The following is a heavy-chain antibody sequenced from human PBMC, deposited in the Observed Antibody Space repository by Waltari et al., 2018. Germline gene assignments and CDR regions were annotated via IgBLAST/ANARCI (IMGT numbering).Heavy chain of an antibody. CDR1: GGSISSYY. CDR2: IYYSGST. Sequence: QVQLQESGPGLVKPSETLSLTCTVSGGSISSYYWSWIRQPPGKGLEWIGYIYYSGSTNSNPSLKSRVTISVDTSKNQFSLKLSSVTAADTAVYYCARDSGLQGVDYWGQGTLVTVSS. J-gene: IGHJ4*02. V-gene: IGHV4-59*01. CDR3: ARDSGLQGVDY. D-gene: IGHD4-4*01.